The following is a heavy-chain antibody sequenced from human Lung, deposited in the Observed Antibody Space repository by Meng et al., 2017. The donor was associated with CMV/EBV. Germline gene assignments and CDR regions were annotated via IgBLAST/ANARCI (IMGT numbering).Heavy chain of an antibody. CDR3: ATDAVGRGDY. J-gene: IGHJ4*02. CDR2: IIPFLGVA. D-gene: IGHD3-10*01. Sequence: SVKVSCKASRGRFGNYGISWARQAPGQGLEWMGGIIPFLGVASYAPKFKGRFTITTDKSTGTVYMDLSSLRSEDTAVYYCATDAVGRGDYWGQGTMVTVSS. CDR1: RGRFGNYG. V-gene: IGHV1-69*10.